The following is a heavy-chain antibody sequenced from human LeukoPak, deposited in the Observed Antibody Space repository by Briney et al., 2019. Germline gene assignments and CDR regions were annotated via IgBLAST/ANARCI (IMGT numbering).Heavy chain of an antibody. CDR1: GFTFSIYG. D-gene: IGHD6-13*01. Sequence: TGGSLRLFCAACGFTFSIYGMTWVRQAPGRGVEWVSTISGTGDNTYYADSVKGRFTISRDNSKNMLFLQMNSLRAEYTAVYYCARGGAGVYFFDYWGQGILVTVSS. J-gene: IGHJ4*02. CDR3: ARGGAGVYFFDY. CDR2: ISGTGDNT. V-gene: IGHV3-23*01.